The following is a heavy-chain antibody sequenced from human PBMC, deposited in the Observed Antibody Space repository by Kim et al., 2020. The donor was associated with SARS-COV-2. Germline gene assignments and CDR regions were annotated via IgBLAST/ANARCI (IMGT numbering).Heavy chain of an antibody. CDR2: IRQDGSEK. D-gene: IGHD3-10*01. J-gene: IGHJ4*02. Sequence: GGSLRLSCAASGFTFSDYWMIWVRQAPGKGLEWVAIIRQDGSEKYYLDSVEGRFIISRDNAKDSLYLQMDSLRADDTAVYYCVRGEGWCGADRGQGTRVPVSS. CDR3: VRGEGWCGAD. CDR1: GFTFSDYW. V-gene: IGHV3-7*03.